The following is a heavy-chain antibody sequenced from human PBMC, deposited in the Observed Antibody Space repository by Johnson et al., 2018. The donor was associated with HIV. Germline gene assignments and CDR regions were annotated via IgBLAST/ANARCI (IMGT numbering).Heavy chain of an antibody. CDR2: ISFDGNLK. J-gene: IGHJ3*02. CDR3: AKDTEAAAGTDDAFDI. V-gene: IGHV3-33*03. D-gene: IGHD6-13*01. CDR1: GLSFSNFG. Sequence: QVQLVESGGGVVQPGKSLTLSCVASGLSFSNFGIHWVRQAPGKGPEWVAVISFDGNLKKYADSVKGRFTISRDNAKNSLYLQMNSLRAEDGAVYYCAKDTEAAAGTDDAFDIWGQGTMVTVSS.